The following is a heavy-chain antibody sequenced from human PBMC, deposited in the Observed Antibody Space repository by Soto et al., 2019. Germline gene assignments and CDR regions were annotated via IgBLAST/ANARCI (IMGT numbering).Heavy chain of an antibody. CDR2: IYYAGST. V-gene: IGHV4-59*01. CDR3: ARGRHRTSTSCFGFPSIWFDS. Sequence: ETLSLACPVSGIPITGDYWGWIRQPPGKGLEYVGHIYYAGSTRYNPSLTSRVTISLDKSREQFSLKVNSVTDADTAIYYCARGRHRTSTSCFGFPSIWFDSWGQGTLVTVSS. D-gene: IGHD2-2*01. J-gene: IGHJ5*01. CDR1: GIPITGDY.